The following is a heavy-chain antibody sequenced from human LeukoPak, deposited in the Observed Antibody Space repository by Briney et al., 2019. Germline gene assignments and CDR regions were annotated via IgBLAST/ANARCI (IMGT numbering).Heavy chain of an antibody. D-gene: IGHD4-17*01. V-gene: IGHV3-33*01. J-gene: IGHJ4*02. Sequence: GGSLRLSCTASGFTFGDYAMSWVRQAPGKGLEWVAVIWYDGSNKYYADSVKGRFTISRDNSKNTLYLQMNSLRAEDTAVYYCARDGGEDYGDYPRDLDYWGQGTLVTVSS. CDR1: GFTFGDYA. CDR2: IWYDGSNK. CDR3: ARDGGEDYGDYPRDLDY.